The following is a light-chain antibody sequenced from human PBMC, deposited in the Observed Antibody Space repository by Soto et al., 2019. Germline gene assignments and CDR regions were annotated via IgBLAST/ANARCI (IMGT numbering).Light chain of an antibody. J-gene: IGKJ3*01. CDR3: QQYGSSPPIT. CDR2: GAS. V-gene: IGKV3-20*01. CDR1: QSVSSSY. Sequence: EIVLTQSPGTLSLSPGERATLSCRASQSVSSSYLAWYQQKPGQAPRLLIYGASSRATGIPDRFSGSGSGTYFTLTISRLEPEDFVVYYCQQYGSSPPITFGPGTKVDIK.